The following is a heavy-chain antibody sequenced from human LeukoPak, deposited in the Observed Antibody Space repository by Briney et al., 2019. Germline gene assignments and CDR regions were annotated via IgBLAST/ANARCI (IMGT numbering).Heavy chain of an antibody. D-gene: IGHD3-22*01. Sequence: WASVKVSCKASGGTFSSYAISWVRQAPGQGLEWMGGIIPIFGTANYAQKFQGRATITTDESTSTAYMELSSLRSEDTAVYYCARPIHDSQAFDYWGQGTLVTVSS. CDR1: GGTFSSYA. J-gene: IGHJ4*02. CDR3: ARPIHDSQAFDY. V-gene: IGHV1-69*05. CDR2: IIPIFGTA.